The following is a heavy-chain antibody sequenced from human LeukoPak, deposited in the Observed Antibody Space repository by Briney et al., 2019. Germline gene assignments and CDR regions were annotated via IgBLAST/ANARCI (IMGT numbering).Heavy chain of an antibody. J-gene: IGHJ4*02. CDR2: TYYRSKWYN. CDR3: ARVYPGGNSGFDY. Sequence: SQTLSLTCAISGDSVSSNSAAWNWIRQSPSRGLEWLGRTYYRSKWYNDYAVFVESRIAINPDTSKNQFSLQLSSVTPEDTAVYYCARVYPGGNSGFDYWGQGTLVTVSS. D-gene: IGHD2-21*02. V-gene: IGHV6-1*01. CDR1: GDSVSSNSAA.